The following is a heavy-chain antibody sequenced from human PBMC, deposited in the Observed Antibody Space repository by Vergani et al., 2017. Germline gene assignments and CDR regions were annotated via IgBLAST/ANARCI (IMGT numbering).Heavy chain of an antibody. D-gene: IGHD1-1*01. CDR3: ARDFLTRVTTLDYYYMGV. Sequence: QVQLVESGGGEVQPVRSLRLSCSAAGFSFSDYGVHWVRQAPGTGLEWVSVISYDGNKINYADSVKGRFTISRDNSKNTLYLEMNALRAEDTAVYYCARDFLTRVTTLDYYYMGVWGKGTTVTVSS. V-gene: IGHV3-30*03. CDR2: ISYDGNKI. CDR1: GFSFSDYG. J-gene: IGHJ6*03.